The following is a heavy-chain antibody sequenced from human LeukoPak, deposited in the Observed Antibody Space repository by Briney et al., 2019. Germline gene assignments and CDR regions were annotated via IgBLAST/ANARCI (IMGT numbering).Heavy chain of an antibody. J-gene: IGHJ4*02. CDR1: GYSFTSYW. V-gene: IGHV5-51*01. CDR2: IYPGDSDT. D-gene: IGHD2-2*01. CDR3: ARQTYCSSTSCYVGN. Sequence: GESLKISCKGSGYSFTSYWIGWVRRMPGKGLEWMGIIYPGDSDTRYSPSFQGQVTISADKSISTAYLQWSSLKASDTAMYYCARQTYCSSTSCYVGNWGQGTLVTVSS.